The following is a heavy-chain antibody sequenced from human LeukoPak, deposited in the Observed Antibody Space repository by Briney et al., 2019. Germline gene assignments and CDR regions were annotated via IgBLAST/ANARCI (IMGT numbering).Heavy chain of an antibody. V-gene: IGHV4-61*01. D-gene: IGHD3-10*01. CDR1: TGTVSSSSCY. Sequence: SVTLSCNSSGYTGTVSSSSCYWSCIRQPPGKRLVSNRNIYNRGSTNYNHSLKSRVTIPVDTSKNQFSLKLSPVTAADTAVYYCARVRITPLWFGEPWGQGTLVTVSS. CDR2: IYNRGST. CDR3: ARVRITPLWFGEP. J-gene: IGHJ5*02.